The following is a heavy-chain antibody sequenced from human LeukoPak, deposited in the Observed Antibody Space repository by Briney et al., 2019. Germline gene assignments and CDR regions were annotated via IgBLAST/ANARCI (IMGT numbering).Heavy chain of an antibody. V-gene: IGHV5-51*01. D-gene: IGHD3-9*01. Sequence: GESLKISCKGSGYSFTSYWIGWVRQMPGKGLEWMGIIYPGDSDTRYSPSFQGQVTISADKSISTAYLQWSSLKASDTAMYYCARHLVNGPRRVKEDYYYMDVWGKGTTVTVSS. J-gene: IGHJ6*03. CDR3: ARHLVNGPRRVKEDYYYMDV. CDR2: IYPGDSDT. CDR1: GYSFTSYW.